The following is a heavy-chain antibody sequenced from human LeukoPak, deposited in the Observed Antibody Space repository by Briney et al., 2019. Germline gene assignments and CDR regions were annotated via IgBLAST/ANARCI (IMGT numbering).Heavy chain of an antibody. CDR1: GYTFTGYY. CDR3: ARVKTMIVVVTLFDY. Sequence: ASVKVSCKASGYTFTGYYMHWVRQAPGQGLEWMGWINPNSGGTNYAQKFQGRVTMTRDTSISTAYMELSRLRSDDTAVYYCARVKTMIVVVTLFDYWGQGTLVTVSS. D-gene: IGHD3-22*01. CDR2: INPNSGGT. J-gene: IGHJ4*02. V-gene: IGHV1-2*02.